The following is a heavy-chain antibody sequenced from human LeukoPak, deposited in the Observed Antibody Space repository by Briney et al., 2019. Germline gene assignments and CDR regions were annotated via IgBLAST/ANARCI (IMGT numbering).Heavy chain of an antibody. Sequence: SETLSLTCTVSGYSISSGYYWGWIRQPPGTGLGWIGEINHSGSTNYNPSLKSRVTISVDTSKNRFSLKLSSVTAADTAVYYCARDEFGLYDYWGQGTLVTVSS. CDR1: GYSISSGYY. D-gene: IGHD3-10*01. CDR2: INHSGST. CDR3: ARDEFGLYDY. V-gene: IGHV4-38-2*02. J-gene: IGHJ4*02.